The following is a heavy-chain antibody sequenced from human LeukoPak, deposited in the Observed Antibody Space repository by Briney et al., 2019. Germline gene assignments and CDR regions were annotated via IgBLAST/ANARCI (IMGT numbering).Heavy chain of an antibody. CDR1: GFTFSSNW. D-gene: IGHD3-3*01. J-gene: IGHJ6*02. CDR2: INEDGSTT. CDR3: ARGGMYYDFWSGYINPTYYYYGMDV. Sequence: PGGSLRLACAASGFTFSSNWMHGVRQAPGKGLVWVSRINEDGSTTNYADSMKGRFTISRDNAKNSLYLQMNSLRAEDTAVYYCARGGMYYDFWSGYINPTYYYYGMDVWGQGTTVTVSS. V-gene: IGHV3-74*01.